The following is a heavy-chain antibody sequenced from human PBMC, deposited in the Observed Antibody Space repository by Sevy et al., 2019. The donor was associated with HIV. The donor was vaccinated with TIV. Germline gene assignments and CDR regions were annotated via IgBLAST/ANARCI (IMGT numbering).Heavy chain of an antibody. V-gene: IGHV1-2*06. J-gene: IGHJ3*02. D-gene: IGHD3-3*01. Sequence: ASVKVSCKTTVYIFSDYNMHWVRQAPGQGLEWMALINPNSGVTIYAHNFRGRVSVTRDTSMSKAYMEPSGLTSDETAVYYCVREDINAPRTLLSFDIWGQGTMVTVSS. CDR1: VYIFSDYN. CDR3: VREDINAPRTLLSFDI. CDR2: INPNSGVT.